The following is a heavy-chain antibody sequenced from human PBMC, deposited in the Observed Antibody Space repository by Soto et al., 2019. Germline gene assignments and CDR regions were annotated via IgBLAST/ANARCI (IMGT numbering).Heavy chain of an antibody. V-gene: IGHV1-69*01. CDR2: IIPLFGTT. CDR1: GDTFKNCV. D-gene: IGHD3-10*01. CDR3: AAELGFGKLSVV. Sequence: QVQVVQSGVEVRRPGSSVKVSCTASGDTFKNCVISWVRQAPGQGLAWLGGIIPLFGTTDFAQRFHGRLTITTDESTTTAYMELSRLRSEDTATYYCAAELGFGKLSVVWGQGTTVIVSS. J-gene: IGHJ6*02.